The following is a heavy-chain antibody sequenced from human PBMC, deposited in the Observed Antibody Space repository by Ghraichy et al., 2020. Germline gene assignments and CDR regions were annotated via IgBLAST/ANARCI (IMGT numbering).Heavy chain of an antibody. CDR2: ISSSSSYI. V-gene: IGHV3-21*01. J-gene: IGHJ3*02. CDR3: ARVTKLRYFDWVDAFDI. CDR1: GFTFSSYS. Sequence: GGSLRLSCAASGFTFSSYSMNWVRQAPGKGLEWVSSISSSSSYIYYADSVKGRFTISRDNAKNSLYLQMNSLRAEDTAVDYCARVTKLRYFDWVDAFDIWGQGTMVTVSS. D-gene: IGHD3-9*01.